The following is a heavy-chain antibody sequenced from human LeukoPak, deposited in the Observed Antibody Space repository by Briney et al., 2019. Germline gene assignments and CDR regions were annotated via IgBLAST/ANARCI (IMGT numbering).Heavy chain of an antibody. CDR3: ARGRYYFDY. J-gene: IGHJ4*02. Sequence: SETLSLTCAVYGGSFSGYYWSWIRQPPGKGLEWIGEINHSGSTNYNPSLKSRVTISVDTSKNQFSLKLSSVTAADTAVYYCARGRYYFDYWGQGALVTVSS. V-gene: IGHV4-34*01. CDR2: INHSGST. CDR1: GGSFSGYY.